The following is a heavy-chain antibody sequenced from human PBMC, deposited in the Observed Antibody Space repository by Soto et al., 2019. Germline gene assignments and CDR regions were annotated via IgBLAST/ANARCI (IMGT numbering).Heavy chain of an antibody. CDR3: ARDDEGGSYCDLGY. V-gene: IGHV3-23*01. CDR1: GCTVSSYA. Sequence: WGCLRLSGASSGCTVSSYARSWVRQAPGKGLEWVSAISGSGGSTYYADSVKGRFTISRDNSKNTLYLQMNSLRTEDTAIYYCARDDEGGSYCDLGYWGQGTLVTV. D-gene: IGHD3-10*01. CDR2: ISGSGGST. J-gene: IGHJ4*02.